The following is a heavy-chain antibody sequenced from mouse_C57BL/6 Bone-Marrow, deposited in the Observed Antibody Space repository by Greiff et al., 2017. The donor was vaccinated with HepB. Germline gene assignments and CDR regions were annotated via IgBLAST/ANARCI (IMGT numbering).Heavy chain of an antibody. CDR2: IRSKSNNYAT. V-gene: IGHV10-1*01. CDR3: VRQGITTVVATEYFDV. CDR1: GFSFNTYA. Sequence: EVKVVESGGGLVQPKGSLKLSCAASGFSFNTYAMNWVRQAPGKGLEWVARIRSKSNNYATYYADSVKDRFTISRDDSESMLYLQMNNLKTEDTAMYYCVRQGITTVVATEYFDVWGTGTTVTVSS. J-gene: IGHJ1*03. D-gene: IGHD1-1*01.